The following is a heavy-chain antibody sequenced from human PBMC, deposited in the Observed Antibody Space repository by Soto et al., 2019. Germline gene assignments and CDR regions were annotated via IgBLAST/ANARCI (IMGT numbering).Heavy chain of an antibody. D-gene: IGHD3-16*01. V-gene: IGHV1-24*01. Sequence: ASVKVSCKVSGYTLTELSMHWVRQAPGKGLEWMGGFDPEDGETIYAQKFQGRVTMTEDTSTDTAYMELSSLRSEDTAVYYCAAVGAPNKYLGAFDIWGQGTMVTVSS. CDR1: GYTLTELS. CDR2: FDPEDGET. CDR3: AAVGAPNKYLGAFDI. J-gene: IGHJ3*02.